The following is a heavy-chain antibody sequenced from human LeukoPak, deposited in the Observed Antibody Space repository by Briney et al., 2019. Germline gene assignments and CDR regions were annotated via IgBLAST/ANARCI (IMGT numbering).Heavy chain of an antibody. CDR1: GVAFSRHG. CDR2: IGGTGYNT. CDR3: AKGAEEGVVITSVYYCYMDV. J-gene: IGHJ6*03. V-gene: IGHV3-23*01. D-gene: IGHD3-22*01. Sequence: GRSLRLSCAASGVAFSRHGMSWGRGAPGNGVEWGSSIGGTGYNTYYADYVKGRFSISRENSKTTMYLQMNSLRAEDTAVYYCAKGAEEGVVITSVYYCYMDVWGKGTTVTISS.